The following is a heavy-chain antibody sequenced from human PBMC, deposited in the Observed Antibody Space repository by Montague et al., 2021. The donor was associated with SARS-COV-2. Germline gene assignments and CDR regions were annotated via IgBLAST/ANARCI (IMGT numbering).Heavy chain of an antibody. V-gene: IGHV4-4*07. J-gene: IGHJ4*02. CDR3: ARGDHPQSGSWYFFDT. D-gene: IGHD6-13*01. CDR1: GGSISSYY. CDR2: IYSSGNA. Sequence: SETLSLTCTVSGGSISSYYWSWIRQPAGKGLEWIGRIYSSGNANYSPSLKSRVTMSVDTSQNQFSLKLNSLTAADTAVYYCARGDHPQSGSWYFFDTWGQGALVTVSS.